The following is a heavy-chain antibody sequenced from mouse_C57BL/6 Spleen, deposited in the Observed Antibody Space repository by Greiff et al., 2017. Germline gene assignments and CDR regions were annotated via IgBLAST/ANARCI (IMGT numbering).Heavy chain of an antibody. J-gene: IGHJ3*01. V-gene: IGHV1-52*01. Sequence: QVQLKQPGAELVRPGSSVKLSCKASGYTFTSYWMHWVKQRPIQGLEWIGNIDPSDSETHYNQKFKDKATLTVDKSSSTAYMQLSSLTSEDSAVYYCARDAGSWFAYWGQGTLVTVSA. CDR3: ARDAGSWFAY. CDR2: IDPSDSET. CDR1: GYTFTSYW.